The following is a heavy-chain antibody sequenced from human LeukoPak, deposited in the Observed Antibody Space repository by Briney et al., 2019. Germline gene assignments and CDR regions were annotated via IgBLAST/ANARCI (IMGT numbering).Heavy chain of an antibody. D-gene: IGHD3-10*01. CDR1: GGTFSSYA. CDR3: ARDRTATGMFDY. J-gene: IGHJ4*02. Sequence: ASVKVSCKASGGTFSSYAISWVRQAPGQGLEWMGRIIPILGIANYAQKFQGRVTITADKSTSTAYMGLSSLRSEDTAVYYCARDRTATGMFDYWGQGTLVTVSS. CDR2: IIPILGIA. V-gene: IGHV1-69*04.